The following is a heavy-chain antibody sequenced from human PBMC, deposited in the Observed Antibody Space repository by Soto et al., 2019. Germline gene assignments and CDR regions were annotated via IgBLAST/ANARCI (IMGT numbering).Heavy chain of an antibody. CDR2: ILPLLDIT. Sequence: QVLLVQSGTEVKQSGSSVKVSCTASGGTFGSDSFSWVRQAPGQGLEWMGRILPLLDITNFAQNFQGRVTITADKSTTTVYMELSSLRFEDTAIYFCARDLGHFDSLGQGTLVTVSP. J-gene: IGHJ4*02. CDR3: ARDLGHFDS. V-gene: IGHV1-69*08. CDR1: GGTFGSDS.